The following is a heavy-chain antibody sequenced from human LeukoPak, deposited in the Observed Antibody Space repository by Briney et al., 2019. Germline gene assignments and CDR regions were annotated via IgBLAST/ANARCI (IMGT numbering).Heavy chain of an antibody. J-gene: IGHJ4*02. V-gene: IGHV4-34*01. CDR1: GGSFSGYY. CDR2: INHSGST. D-gene: IGHD6-19*01. Sequence: SETLSLTCAVYGGSFSGYYWSWLRQPPGKGLEWIGEINHSGSTNYNPSLKSRVTISVDTSKNQFSLKLSSVTAADTAVYYCARGRRRSRVAGTRFDYWGQGTLVTVSS. CDR3: ARGRRRSRVAGTRFDY.